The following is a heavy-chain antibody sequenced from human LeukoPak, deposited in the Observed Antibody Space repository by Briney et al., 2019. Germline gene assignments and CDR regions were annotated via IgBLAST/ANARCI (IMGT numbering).Heavy chain of an antibody. CDR2: INHSGST. Sequence: SDTLSLTCAVYGGSFSGYYWSWIRQPPGKGLEWIGEINHSGSTNYNPSLKSRVTISVDTSKNQFSLKLSSVTAADTAVYYCARVSRGERRGYYYDGMDVWGQGTTVTVSS. D-gene: IGHD1-26*01. V-gene: IGHV4-34*01. CDR3: ARVSRGERRGYYYDGMDV. CDR1: GGSFSGYY. J-gene: IGHJ6*02.